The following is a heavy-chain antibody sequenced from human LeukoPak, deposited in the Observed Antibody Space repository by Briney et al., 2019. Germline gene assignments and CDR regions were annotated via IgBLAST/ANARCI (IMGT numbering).Heavy chain of an antibody. CDR3: ARALRYYYGSGSYYYDY. CDR2: IGTAGDT. Sequence: PGGSLRLSCAASGFTFSSYDMHWVRQATGKGLEWVSAIGTAGDTYYPGSVKGRFTISRENAKNSLYLQMNSLRAGDTAVYYCARALRYYYGSGSYYYDYWGQGTLVTVSS. V-gene: IGHV3-13*01. D-gene: IGHD3-10*01. J-gene: IGHJ4*02. CDR1: GFTFSSYD.